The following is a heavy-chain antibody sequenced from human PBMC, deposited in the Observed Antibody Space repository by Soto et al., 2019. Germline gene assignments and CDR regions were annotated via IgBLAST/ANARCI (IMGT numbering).Heavy chain of an antibody. CDR2: ISGSRDTI. Sequence: EVHLVESGGGLVQPGGSLRLSCAASGFTLSSYNMNWVRQAPGKGLEWVSYISGSRDTIYYADSVKGRFTISRENAKNSLYLQMDSLRDEDTAVYYCARAHGGSTWFVGIYYYFGVDVWGHGTTVTVSS. CDR3: ARAHGGSTWFVGIYYYFGVDV. CDR1: GFTLSSYN. D-gene: IGHD6-13*01. J-gene: IGHJ6*02. V-gene: IGHV3-48*02.